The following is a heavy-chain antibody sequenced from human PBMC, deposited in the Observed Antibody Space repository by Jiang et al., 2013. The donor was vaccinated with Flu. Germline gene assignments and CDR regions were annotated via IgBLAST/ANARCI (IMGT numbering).Heavy chain of an antibody. Sequence: SQTLSLTCAISGDSVSSYSVTWNWIRQSPSRGLEWLGRTYYRSKWYTDYAVSVKSRITINPDTSKNQFSLQLNSVTPEDTAVFYXTRGDGGGSFDYWGQGTLVTVSS. D-gene: IGHD5-24*01. CDR3: TRGDGGGSFDY. V-gene: IGHV6-1*01. CDR2: TYYRSKWYT. CDR1: GDSVSSYSVT. J-gene: IGHJ4*02.